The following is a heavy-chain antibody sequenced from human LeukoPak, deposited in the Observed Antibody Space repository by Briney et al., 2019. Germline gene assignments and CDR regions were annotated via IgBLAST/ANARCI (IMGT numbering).Heavy chain of an antibody. CDR1: GHSIINSFY. J-gene: IGHJ1*01. CDR3: ARAVDSSGFSSFQY. Sequence: SETLSLTCTVSGHSIINSFYWGWIRQPPGKGLEWIGSIYHSGSTYYNPSLKSRLTISVDTSKNQFSLKLNSVTAADTAVYYCARAVDSSGFSSFQYWGQGTLVTVSS. CDR2: IYHSGST. V-gene: IGHV4-38-2*02. D-gene: IGHD3-22*01.